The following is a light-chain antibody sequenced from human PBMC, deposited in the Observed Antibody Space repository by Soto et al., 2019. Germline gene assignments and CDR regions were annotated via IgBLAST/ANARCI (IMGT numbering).Light chain of an antibody. J-gene: IGLJ2*01. V-gene: IGLV2-14*01. CDR1: NSDVGDYNY. CDR2: EVT. Sequence: QSVLTQPASVSGSPGQSITISCTGTNSDVGDYNYVSWYQQHPGKAPKLIIYEVTNRPSGASNRFSGSKSANTASLIISGLQAEDEADYYCSSYTSANTVLFGGGTKLTVL. CDR3: SSYTSANTVL.